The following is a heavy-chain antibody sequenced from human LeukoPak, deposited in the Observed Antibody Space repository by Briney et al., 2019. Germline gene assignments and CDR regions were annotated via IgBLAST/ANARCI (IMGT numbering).Heavy chain of an antibody. Sequence: GASVKVSCKASGYTFTSYDINWVRQATGQGLEWMGWMNPNSGNTDYAQKFQGRVTMTRDTSISTAYMELSSLRSDDTAVYYCARVRAPSFAQGGFDYWGQGTLVTVSS. J-gene: IGHJ4*02. D-gene: IGHD3-16*01. CDR2: MNPNSGNT. V-gene: IGHV1-8*01. CDR3: ARVRAPSFAQGGFDY. CDR1: GYTFTSYD.